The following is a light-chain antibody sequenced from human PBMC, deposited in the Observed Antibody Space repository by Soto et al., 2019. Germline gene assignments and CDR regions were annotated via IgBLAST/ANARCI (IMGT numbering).Light chain of an antibody. CDR2: DAS. V-gene: IGKV1-5*01. CDR1: QSISTW. CDR3: QQYNSYSPYT. Sequence: DIQMTQSPSTLSASVGDRVTITCRASQSISTWLAWYQQKPGKAPKVLIYDASRLESGVPSRFSGSGSVTEFTLTISSLQPDDFATYFCQQYNSYSPYTFGQGTKLEIK. J-gene: IGKJ2*01.